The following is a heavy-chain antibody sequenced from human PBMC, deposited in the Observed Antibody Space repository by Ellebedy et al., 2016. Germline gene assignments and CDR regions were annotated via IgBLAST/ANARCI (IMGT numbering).Heavy chain of an antibody. J-gene: IGHJ5*02. Sequence: GESLKISXAAPGLTFNSYAMSWVRQAPGKGLEWVSAISGSGGHIYYVDSVKGRFTISRDNAKNSLYLQMNSLRDEDTAVYYCARSVVVIATNWFDPWGQGTLVTVSS. CDR2: ISGSGGHI. CDR3: ARSVVVIATNWFDP. CDR1: GLTFNSYA. V-gene: IGHV3-23*01. D-gene: IGHD2-21*01.